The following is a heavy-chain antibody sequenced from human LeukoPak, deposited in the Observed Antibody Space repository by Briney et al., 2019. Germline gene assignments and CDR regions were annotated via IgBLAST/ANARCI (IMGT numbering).Heavy chain of an antibody. CDR3: ARQYSYTVFGY. V-gene: IGHV5-51*01. J-gene: IGHJ4*02. Sequence: GASLKISWKGSGSLFTSYWIGWVRQMPGKGLEGMGIIYPGDSDNRYSPSHQGQVNISADKSSSTAYLQWSSLKASDTAMYYCARQYSYTVFGYWGQGTLVTVSS. CDR2: IYPGDSDN. D-gene: IGHD5-18*01. CDR1: GSLFTSYW.